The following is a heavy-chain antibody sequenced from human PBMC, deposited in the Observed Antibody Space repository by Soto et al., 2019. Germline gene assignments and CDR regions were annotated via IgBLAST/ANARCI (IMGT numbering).Heavy chain of an antibody. CDR2: IKSKTDGGTT. Sequence: PGGSLRLSCAASGFTFSNAWMSWVSQAPGKGLEWVGRIKSKTDGGTTDYAAPVKGRFTISRDDSKNTLYLQMNSLKTEDTAVYYCTTLGPIRYCSSTSCYYDYWGQGTLVTVSS. V-gene: IGHV3-15*01. CDR3: TTLGPIRYCSSTSCYYDY. J-gene: IGHJ4*02. D-gene: IGHD2-2*01. CDR1: GFTFSNAW.